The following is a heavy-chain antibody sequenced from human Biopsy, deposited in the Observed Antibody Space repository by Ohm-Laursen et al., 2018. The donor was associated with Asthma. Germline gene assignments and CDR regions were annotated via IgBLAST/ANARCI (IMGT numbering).Heavy chain of an antibody. V-gene: IGHV1-69*13. CDR3: AKERGTMISSTDAFEM. CDR2: IIPVFGIT. D-gene: IGHD3-22*01. CDR1: GGTFSSFA. J-gene: IGHJ3*02. Sequence: ASVKVSCKVSGGTFSSFALSWVRQAPGQGLEWMGGIIPVFGITNDAQKFQDRVTITADVSTSTVYMELSSLRSEDTAVYYCAKERGTMISSTDAFEMWGQGTKVTVSS.